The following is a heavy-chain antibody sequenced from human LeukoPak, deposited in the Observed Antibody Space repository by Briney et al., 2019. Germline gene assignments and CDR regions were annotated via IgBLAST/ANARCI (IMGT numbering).Heavy chain of an antibody. D-gene: IGHD5-12*01. Sequence: PGGSLRLSCAASGISVSSNYMNWVRQAPGKGLEWVSYISSSSSTIYYADSVKGRFTISRDNAKNSLYLQMNSLRTEDTAVYYCARDPHSGYDWFDFYYYMDVWGKGTTVTVSS. CDR2: ISSSSSTI. CDR3: ARDPHSGYDWFDFYYYMDV. J-gene: IGHJ6*03. V-gene: IGHV3-48*01. CDR1: GISVSSNY.